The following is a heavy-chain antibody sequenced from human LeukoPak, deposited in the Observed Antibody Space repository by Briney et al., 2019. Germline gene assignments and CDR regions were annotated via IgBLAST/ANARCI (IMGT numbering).Heavy chain of an antibody. CDR1: GYSFTSNY. V-gene: IGHV1-46*01. CDR3: ARAPHRIVGASTPVDY. J-gene: IGHJ4*02. D-gene: IGHD1-26*01. CDR2: IYPRDGST. Sequence: GASVKVSCKASGYSFTSNYIHWVRQAPGQGLEWMGMIYPRDGSTSYAQKFQGRVTVTRDTSTSTVHMELSGLRSEDTAVYYCARAPHRIVGASTPVDYWGQGTLVTVSS.